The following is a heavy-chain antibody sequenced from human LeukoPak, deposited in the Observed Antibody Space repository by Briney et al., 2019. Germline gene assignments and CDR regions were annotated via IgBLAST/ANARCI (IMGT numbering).Heavy chain of an antibody. CDR1: GFTFSNAW. J-gene: IGHJ4*02. D-gene: IGHD3-10*01. V-gene: IGHV3-15*01. CDR3: TTDWGQRGCFGELLIGDY. CDR2: INSKTDGGTT. Sequence: PGGSLRLSCAASGFTFSNAWMSWVRQAPGKGLEWVGRINSKTDGGTTDYAAPVKGRFTISRDDSKNTLYLQMNSLKTEDTDVYYCTTDWGQRGCFGELLIGDYWGQGTLVTVSS.